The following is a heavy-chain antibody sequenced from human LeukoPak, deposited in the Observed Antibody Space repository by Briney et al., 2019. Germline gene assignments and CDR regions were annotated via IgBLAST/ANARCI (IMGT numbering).Heavy chain of an antibody. D-gene: IGHD2-21*01. V-gene: IGHV4-34*01. CDR3: ARVGYPTQRRVLSAVSIPTAGAFDV. Sequence: PSETLSLTCAVYGGSFSTYYWSWIRQPPGKGLEWIGDIYHTGSTKYSPSLKSRVTIYVDTSKKQSSLSLTSVTAADTAVYCCARVGYPTQRRVLSAVSIPTAGAFDVWGQGTLVTVSS. CDR2: IYHTGST. J-gene: IGHJ3*01. CDR1: GGSFSTYY.